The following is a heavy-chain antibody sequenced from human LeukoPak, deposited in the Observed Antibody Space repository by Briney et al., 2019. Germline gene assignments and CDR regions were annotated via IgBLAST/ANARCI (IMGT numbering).Heavy chain of an antibody. J-gene: IGHJ4*02. CDR2: IYYSGST. D-gene: IGHD5-24*01. CDR3: ARVVIDGHEDLATITVGDY. V-gene: IGHV4-39*07. CDR1: GGSISSSSYY. Sequence: SETLSLTCTVSGGSISSSSYYWGWIRQPPGKGLEWIGSIYYSGSTYYNPSLKSRVTISVDTSKNQFSLKLSSVTAADTAVYYCARVVIDGHEDLATITVGDYWGQGTLVTVSS.